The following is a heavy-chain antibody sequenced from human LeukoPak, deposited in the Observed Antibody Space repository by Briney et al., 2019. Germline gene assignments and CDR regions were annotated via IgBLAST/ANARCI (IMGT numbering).Heavy chain of an antibody. CDR1: GFTFSKYW. D-gene: IGHD6-19*01. J-gene: IGHJ4*02. Sequence: PGGSLRLSCAASGFTFSKYWMPWVRQAPGKGLESVSRINTDGTVTTYADSVKGRLTVSRDNADNTMFLQMNSVRDEDTAVYYCATKQWLAPPPDSWGQGTPVTVSS. V-gene: IGHV3-74*01. CDR3: ATKQWLAPPPDS. CDR2: INTDGTVT.